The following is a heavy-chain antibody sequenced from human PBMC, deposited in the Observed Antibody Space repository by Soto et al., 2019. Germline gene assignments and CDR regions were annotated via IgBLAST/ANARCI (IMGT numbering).Heavy chain of an antibody. V-gene: IGHV1-24*01. J-gene: IGHJ4*02. D-gene: IGHD3-3*01. CDR3: ATTRTTYVYDSDS. CDR1: GHSLTDLS. Sequence: EASVKVSCKVAGHSLTDLSMHWVRQGPGRGLEWLGGFDPEEGEIIYAQNFQGRIRLTEDTSTDTAFMELNSLKSEDTAIYYCATTRTTYVYDSDSWGQGTLVTVSS. CDR2: FDPEEGEI.